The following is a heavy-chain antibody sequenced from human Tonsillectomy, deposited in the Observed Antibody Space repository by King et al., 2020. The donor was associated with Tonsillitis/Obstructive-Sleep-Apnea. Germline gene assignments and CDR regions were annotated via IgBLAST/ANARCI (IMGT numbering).Heavy chain of an antibody. J-gene: IGHJ3*02. D-gene: IGHD3-3*01. CDR1: GYSFTSYW. CDR2: IYPGDSDT. V-gene: IGHV5-51*01. CDR3: PSHYDFWSGYSDDAFDI. Sequence: QLVQSGAEVKKPGESLKISCKGSGYSFTSYWIGWVRQMPGKGLEWWGIIYPGDSDTRYSPSFQGQVTISAEKSISTAYLQWSSLKASDTAMYYCPSHYDFWSGYSDDAFDIWGQGTMVTVSS.